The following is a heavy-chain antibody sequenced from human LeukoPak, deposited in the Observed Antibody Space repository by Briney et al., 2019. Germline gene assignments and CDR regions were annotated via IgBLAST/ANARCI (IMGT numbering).Heavy chain of an antibody. Sequence: ASVKVSCKASGPTFTSYYMHWVRQAPGQGLEWMGIINPSGGSTSYAQRFQGRVTMTRDTSTSTVYMELSSLRSEDTAVYYCARGITTLGSFDYWGQGTLVTVSS. CDR3: ARGITTLGSFDY. D-gene: IGHD3-3*01. CDR1: GPTFTSYY. CDR2: INPSGGST. J-gene: IGHJ4*02. V-gene: IGHV1-46*01.